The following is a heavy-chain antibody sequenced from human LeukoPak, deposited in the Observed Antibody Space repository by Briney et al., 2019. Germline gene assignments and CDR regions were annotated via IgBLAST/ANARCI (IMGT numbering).Heavy chain of an antibody. CDR2: LSGSGYNT. Sequence: GGSLRLSCAASGFTFSSHALSWVRQAPGKGLEWVSSLSGSGYNTYYADSVKGRFTISRDNSKNTVYLQMNSLSVEDTAVYYCAREREYDYGTDYWGQGTLVTVSS. CDR3: AREREYDYGTDY. V-gene: IGHV3-23*01. CDR1: GFTFSSHA. D-gene: IGHD4-17*01. J-gene: IGHJ4*02.